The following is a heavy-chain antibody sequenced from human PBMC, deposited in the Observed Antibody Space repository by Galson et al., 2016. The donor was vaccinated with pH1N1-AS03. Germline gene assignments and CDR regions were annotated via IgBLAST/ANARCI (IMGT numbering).Heavy chain of an antibody. CDR3: ARVSAGLTGYYYAMDV. J-gene: IGHJ6*02. V-gene: IGHV1-46*01. CDR1: GYTFTSYY. D-gene: IGHD4/OR15-4a*01. CDR2: INPSDGNT. Sequence: SVKVSCKASGYTFTSYYIHWVRQAPGQGREWMGIINPSDGNTNYAQRFQGRVTMTRDTSTSTVYMELSILRSDDTAVYYCARVSAGLTGYYYAMDVWGQGTTVTVSS.